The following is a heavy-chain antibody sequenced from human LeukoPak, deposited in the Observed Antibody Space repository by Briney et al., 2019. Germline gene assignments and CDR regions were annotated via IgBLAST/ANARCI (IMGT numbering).Heavy chain of an antibody. CDR3: ARDASTIRFDY. CDR2: ITTNTGNP. Sequence: ASVKVSCKASGYTFTSHSINWLRQAPGQGLEWMGWITTNTGNPTYAQGFTGRFVFSLGTSVSTAYLQIRSLKAEDTAVYYCARDASTIRFDYWGQGTLVTVSS. D-gene: IGHD5-24*01. J-gene: IGHJ4*02. V-gene: IGHV7-4-1*01. CDR1: GYTFTSHS.